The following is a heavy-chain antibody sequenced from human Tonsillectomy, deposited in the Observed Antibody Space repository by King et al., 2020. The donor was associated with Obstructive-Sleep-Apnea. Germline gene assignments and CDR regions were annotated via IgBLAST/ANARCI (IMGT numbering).Heavy chain of an antibody. CDR2: IYYSGST. CDR3: ARDAGYYDSSEY. D-gene: IGHD3-22*01. J-gene: IGHJ4*02. CDR1: GGSISIGGCY. V-gene: IGHV4-31*03. Sequence: QLQESGPGLVKPSQTLSLTCTVSGGSISIGGCYCSWIRQHPGKGLAWIGDIYYSGSTYYNPSLKSRVTISVDTSKNQFSLKLSSVTAADTAVYYCARDAGYYDSSEYWGQGTLVTVSS.